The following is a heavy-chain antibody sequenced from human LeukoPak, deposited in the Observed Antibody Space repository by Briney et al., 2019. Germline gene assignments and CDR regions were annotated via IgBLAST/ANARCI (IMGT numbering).Heavy chain of an antibody. CDR3: ARPRTDYFDSSGSPFHY. V-gene: IGHV1-69*13. CDR1: VGTFSNYA. D-gene: IGHD3-22*01. J-gene: IGHJ4*01. CDR2: TIPIFNAA. Sequence: SVKVSCKASVGTFSNYALSWVRQAPGQGLEWMGATIPIFNAANYAQKFKGRVTITADESTSTAYMELRSLTSEDTALYYCARPRTDYFDSSGSPFHYWGQGTLVTVSS.